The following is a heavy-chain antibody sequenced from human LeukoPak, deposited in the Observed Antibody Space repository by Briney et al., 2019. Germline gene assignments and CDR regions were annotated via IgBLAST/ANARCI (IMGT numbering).Heavy chain of an antibody. CDR3: ARAATMIVVAHDAFDI. CDR2: IYYSGST. Sequence: PSETLSLTCTVSGDSISSYYWSWIRQPPGKGLEWIGYIYYSGSTNYNPSLKSRATISVDTSKNQFSLKLSSVTAADTAVYYCARAATMIVVAHDAFDIWGQGTMVTVSS. V-gene: IGHV4-59*01. CDR1: GDSISSYY. D-gene: IGHD3-22*01. J-gene: IGHJ3*02.